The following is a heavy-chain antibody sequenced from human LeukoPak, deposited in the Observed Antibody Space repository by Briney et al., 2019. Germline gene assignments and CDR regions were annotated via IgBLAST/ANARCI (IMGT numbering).Heavy chain of an antibody. CDR3: ARQPENYDILTGYRLWYFDL. CDR1: GGSISSSSYY. V-gene: IGHV4-39*01. Sequence: SETLSLTCTVSGGSISSSSYYWGWIRQPPGEGLEWIGSIYYSGSTYYNPSLKSRVTISVDTSKNQFSLKLSSVTAADTAVYYCARQPENYDILTGYRLWYFDLRGRGTLVTVSS. J-gene: IGHJ2*01. CDR2: IYYSGST. D-gene: IGHD3-9*01.